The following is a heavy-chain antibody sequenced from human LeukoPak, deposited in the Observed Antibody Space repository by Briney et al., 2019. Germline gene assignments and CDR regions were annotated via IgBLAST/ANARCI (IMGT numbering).Heavy chain of an antibody. CDR1: GGSISSYY. CDR2: IYTSGST. Sequence: SETLSLTCTVSGGSISSYYWSWIRQPAGKGLEWIGRIYTSGSTNYNPSLKSRVTMSVDTSNNQFSLKLTSVTAADTAVYYCARHSMPTLSSPSSTFDYWGQGTLVTVSS. D-gene: IGHD6-6*01. V-gene: IGHV4-4*07. J-gene: IGHJ4*02. CDR3: ARHSMPTLSSPSSTFDY.